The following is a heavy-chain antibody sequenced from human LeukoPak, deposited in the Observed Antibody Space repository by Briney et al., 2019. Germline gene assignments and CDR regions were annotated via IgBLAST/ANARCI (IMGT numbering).Heavy chain of an antibody. V-gene: IGHV5-51*01. Sequence: PGESLKISCKGSGYTFTNYWIGWVRQVPGKGLEWMGIIYPGDSDTNYSPSFQGQVTVSVDKSISTAYLQWRSLKASYTAMYYCARRESSGSIDDWGQGTLVTVSS. D-gene: IGHD6-19*01. CDR2: IYPGDSDT. CDR3: ARRESSGSIDD. J-gene: IGHJ4*02. CDR1: GYTFTNYW.